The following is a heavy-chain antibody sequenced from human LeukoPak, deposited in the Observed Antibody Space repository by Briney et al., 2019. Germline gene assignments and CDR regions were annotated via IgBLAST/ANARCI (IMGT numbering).Heavy chain of an antibody. CDR3: ARAASGSSTINYYYYYMDV. CDR1: GGSIRSYY. D-gene: IGHD2-15*01. Sequence: SETLSLTCTVSGGSIRSYYWSWIRQPAGKGLEWIGRIFTSGTTDYNPSLKSRVTMSVDTSKNQFSLKLSSVTAADTAVYYCARAASGSSTINYYYYYMDVWGKGTTVTVSS. J-gene: IGHJ6*03. V-gene: IGHV4-4*07. CDR2: IFTSGTT.